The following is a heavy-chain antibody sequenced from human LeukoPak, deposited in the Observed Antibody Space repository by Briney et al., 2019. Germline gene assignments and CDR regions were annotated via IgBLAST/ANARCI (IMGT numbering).Heavy chain of an antibody. D-gene: IGHD3-10*01. CDR2: VSYTGGA. V-gene: IGHV4-59*01. CDR1: GGAISPDF. CDR3: ARHHYRGVTNFDP. Sequence: SETLSLTCTVSGGAISPDFRGWRLQTPGKRLEWSWYVSYTGGATYNPALKSRVTISVDTSKNQFSLQLTSVTAADTAVYYCARHHYRGVTNFDPWGQGTLVTVSS. J-gene: IGHJ5*02.